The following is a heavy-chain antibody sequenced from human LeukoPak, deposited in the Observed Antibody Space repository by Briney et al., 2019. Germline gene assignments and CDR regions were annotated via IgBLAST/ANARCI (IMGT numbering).Heavy chain of an antibody. Sequence: GGSLRLSCAASGFTVSSNYMSWVRQAPGKGLEWVSVIYSGGSTYYADSVKGRFTISRDNSKNTLYLQMNSLRAEDTAVYYCATPVGYDSSGDDAFDIWGQGTMVTVSS. CDR2: IYSGGST. D-gene: IGHD3-22*01. V-gene: IGHV3-53*01. CDR3: ATPVGYDSSGDDAFDI. CDR1: GFTVSSNY. J-gene: IGHJ3*02.